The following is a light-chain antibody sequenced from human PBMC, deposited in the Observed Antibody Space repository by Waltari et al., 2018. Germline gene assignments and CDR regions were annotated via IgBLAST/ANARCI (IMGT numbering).Light chain of an antibody. Sequence: QSALTQPASVSGSPGQSITISCTGTSSDVGFYNYVSWYQQHPGKAPKLMIYDVSEQPSRVSNRFSGSKSGNTASLTISGLQAEDEADYYCNSYAGSSSWVFGGGTKLTVL. V-gene: IGLV2-14*01. CDR3: NSYAGSSSWV. CDR2: DVS. J-gene: IGLJ3*02. CDR1: SSDVGFYNY.